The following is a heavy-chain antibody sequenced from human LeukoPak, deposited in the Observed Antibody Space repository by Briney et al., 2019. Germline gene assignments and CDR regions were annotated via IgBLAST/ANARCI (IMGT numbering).Heavy chain of an antibody. J-gene: IGHJ4*02. D-gene: IGHD1-26*01. CDR2: VYSGGRT. CDR3: ARESGSYYGVTLDY. CDR1: GFTVSSNY. Sequence: GGSLRLSCAASGFTVSSNYMSWVRQAPGKGLEWVSVVYSGGRTEYADSVKGSFTISRDNSKNTLYLQTNSLRAEDTAVYYCARESGSYYGVTLDYWGQGTLVTVSS. V-gene: IGHV3-66*01.